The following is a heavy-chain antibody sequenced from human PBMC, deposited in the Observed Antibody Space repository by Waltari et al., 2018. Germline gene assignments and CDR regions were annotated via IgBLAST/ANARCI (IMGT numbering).Heavy chain of an antibody. CDR1: GFTFSSYW. V-gene: IGHV3-7*03. D-gene: IGHD5-12*01. Sequence: EVQLVESGGGLVQPGGSLRLSCAASGFTFSSYWMSWVRQAPGKGLEWVANIKQDGSEKYYVDSVKGRFTISRDNAKNSLYLQMNSLRAEDTAVYDCARVVWWLRLYYFDYWGQGTLVTVSS. CDR2: IKQDGSEK. CDR3: ARVVWWLRLYYFDY. J-gene: IGHJ4*02.